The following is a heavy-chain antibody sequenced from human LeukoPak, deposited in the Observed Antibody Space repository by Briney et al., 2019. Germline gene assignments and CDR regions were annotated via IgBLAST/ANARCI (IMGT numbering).Heavy chain of an antibody. CDR1: GTSFSGYS. CDR3: ARIESYHILYRPY. V-gene: IGHV4-34*01. Sequence: LETLSLTCAVYGTSFSGYSWSWIRQSPGKGLEWIGEITDSGGTNYNPSFKSRLTISADTSKNQFSLKLASVTAADTAVYYCARIESYHILYRPYWGQGTLVTVSS. D-gene: IGHD3-9*01. J-gene: IGHJ4*02. CDR2: ITDSGGT.